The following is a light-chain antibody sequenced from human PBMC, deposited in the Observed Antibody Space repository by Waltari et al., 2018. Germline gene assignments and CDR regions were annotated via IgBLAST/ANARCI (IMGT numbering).Light chain of an antibody. CDR2: DVS. V-gene: IGLV2-14*03. CDR1: SSDVGGSSY. J-gene: IGLJ1*01. Sequence: QSALTQPASVSGSPGQSITLSCTGTSSDVGGSSYVSWYQQHPGKVPKLMLFDVSSRPSGVTNRFSGSKSVNTASLTISGLQADDEADYYCSSYSTSNTYVFGTGTKVTLL. CDR3: SSYSTSNTYV.